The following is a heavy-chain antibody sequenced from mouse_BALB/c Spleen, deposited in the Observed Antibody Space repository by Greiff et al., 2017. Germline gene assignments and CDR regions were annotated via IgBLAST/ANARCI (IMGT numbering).Heavy chain of an antibody. CDR2: IRLKSDNYAT. V-gene: IGHV6-6*02. J-gene: IGHJ2*01. CDR1: GFTFSSYW. D-gene: IGHD2-4*01. CDR3: TTTMIPFDY. Sequence: EVKLEESGGGLVQPGGSMKLSCVASGFTFSSYWMSWVRQSPEKGLEWVAEIRLKSDNYATHYAESVKGKFTISRDDSKSRLYLQMNSLRAEDTGIYYCTTTMIPFDYWGQGTTLTVSS.